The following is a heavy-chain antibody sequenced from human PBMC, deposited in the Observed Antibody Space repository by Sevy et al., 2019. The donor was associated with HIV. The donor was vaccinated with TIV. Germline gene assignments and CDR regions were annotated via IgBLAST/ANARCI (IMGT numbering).Heavy chain of an antibody. CDR2: ISYVGSNK. CDR1: GFTFSSYA. Sequence: GGSLRLSCAASGFTFSSYAMHWVRQAPGKGLEWVAVISYVGSNKYYADSVKGRFTISRDNSKNTLYLQMNSLRAEDTAVYYCVRAGSGLEERDLDYWGQGT. J-gene: IGHJ4*02. CDR3: VRAGSGLEERDLDY. D-gene: IGHD3-3*01. V-gene: IGHV3-30-3*01.